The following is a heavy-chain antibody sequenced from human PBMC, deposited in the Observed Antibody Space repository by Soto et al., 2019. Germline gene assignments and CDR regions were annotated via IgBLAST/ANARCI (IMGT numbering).Heavy chain of an antibody. V-gene: IGHV1-18*01. CDR3: ATYSISSYYYNCIDF. CDR2: ISAYNGNT. Sequence: ASVKVSCKASVYTYTRYGISWSRQAPGQGLEWMGWISAYNGNTNYAQKLQGRVTMTTDTPTSKAYMELRSLRSDDTAVYYCATYSISSYYYNCIDFSGQGTTGTGSS. J-gene: IGHJ6*02. D-gene: IGHD6-6*01. CDR1: VYTYTRYG.